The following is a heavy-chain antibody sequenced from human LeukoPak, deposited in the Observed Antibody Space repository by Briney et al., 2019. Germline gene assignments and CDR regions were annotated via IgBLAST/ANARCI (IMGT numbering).Heavy chain of an antibody. J-gene: IGHJ6*02. D-gene: IGHD1-14*01. CDR1: GGTFSSYA. CDR3: ASNPRYYYYYGMDV. Sequence: SVKVSCKASGGTFSSYAISWVRQAPGQGLEWMGGIIPIFGTANYAQKFQGRVTITADESTSTAYMELSSLRSEDTAVYYCASNPRYYYYYGMDVWGQGTTVTVSS. V-gene: IGHV1-69*13. CDR2: IIPIFGTA.